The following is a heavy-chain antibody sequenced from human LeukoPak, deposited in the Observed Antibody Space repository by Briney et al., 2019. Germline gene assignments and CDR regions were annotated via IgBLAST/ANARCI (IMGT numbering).Heavy chain of an antibody. J-gene: IGHJ4*02. D-gene: IGHD3-22*01. CDR1: GYNFPTYW. CDR3: ARHDSVTTTASN. Sequence: GESLKISCKGSGYNFPTYWIGWVRQMSGKGLEWMGIIYPGDSGARYSPSFQGQVTISADKSINTAYLQWNSLKASDTAMYYCARHDSVTTTASNWGQGRLITVSS. V-gene: IGHV5-51*01. CDR2: IYPGDSGA.